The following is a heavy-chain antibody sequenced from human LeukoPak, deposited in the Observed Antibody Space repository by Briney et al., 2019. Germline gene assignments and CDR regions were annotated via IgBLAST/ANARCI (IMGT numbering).Heavy chain of an antibody. J-gene: IGHJ4*02. CDR1: GGSISSYY. CDR3: RLVPAAIGFDY. V-gene: IGHV4-59*04. D-gene: IGHD2-2*01. Sequence: SETLSLTCTVSGGSISSYYWSWIRQPPGKGLEWIGYIYYSGSTYYNPSLKSRVTISVDTSKNQFSLKLSSVTAADTAVYYCRLVPAAIGFDYWGQGTLVTVSS. CDR2: IYYSGST.